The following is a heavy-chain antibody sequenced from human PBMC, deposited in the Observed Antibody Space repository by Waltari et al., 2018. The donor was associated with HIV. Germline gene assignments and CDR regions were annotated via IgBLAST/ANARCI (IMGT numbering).Heavy chain of an antibody. CDR2: IYHSGST. CDR3: ARSPWSGGVWVDP. V-gene: IGHV4-38-2*02. CDR1: GYSISSGYY. D-gene: IGHD3-3*01. Sequence: QVQLQESGPGLVKPSETLSLTCTVSGYSISSGYYWGWIRQPPGKGLAWIGRIYHSGSTYYNPSLKSRVTISVDTSKNQFSLKLSSVTAADTAVYYCARSPWSGGVWVDPWGQGTLVTVSS. J-gene: IGHJ5*02.